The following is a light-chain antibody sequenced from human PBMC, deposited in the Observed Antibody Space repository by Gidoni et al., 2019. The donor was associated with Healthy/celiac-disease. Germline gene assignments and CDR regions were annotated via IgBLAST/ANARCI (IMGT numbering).Light chain of an antibody. J-gene: IGKJ4*01. Sequence: DIKMTQSPSSLSAAGGDRVTITCRASQSIRSYLNWYQQKPGKAPKLLIYAASSLQSGVPSRFSGRGSGTVFTLTISILQPADFATYSCQQSYSTLSFGGGPTVEIK. CDR2: AAS. V-gene: IGKV1-39*01. CDR1: QSIRSY. CDR3: QQSYSTLS.